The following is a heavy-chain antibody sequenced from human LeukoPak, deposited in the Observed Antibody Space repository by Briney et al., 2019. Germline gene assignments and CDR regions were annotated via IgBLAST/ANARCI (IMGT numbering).Heavy chain of an antibody. J-gene: IGHJ4*02. CDR3: AKSADSTMIVVPTFDY. CDR2: ISGSGGST. V-gene: IGHV3-23*01. D-gene: IGHD3-22*01. Sequence: GGSLRLSCAASGFTFSSYAMSWVRQAPGKGLEWVSAISGSGGSTYYADSVKGRFTISRDNSKNTLYLQMNSLRAEDTAVYYCAKSADSTMIVVPTFDYWGQGTLVTVSS. CDR1: GFTFSSYA.